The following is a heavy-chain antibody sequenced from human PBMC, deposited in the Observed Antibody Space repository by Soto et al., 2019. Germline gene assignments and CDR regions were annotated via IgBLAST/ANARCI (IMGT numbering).Heavy chain of an antibody. CDR3: ARGDGGYYYGMDV. Sequence: TLSLTCTVSGGSISSGGYYWSWIRQKPGKGLEWIGYIYYSGSTYYNPSLKSRVTISVDTSKNQFSLKLSSVTAAYTAVYYCARGDGGYYYGMDVWGQGTTVTVSS. CDR2: IYYSGST. D-gene: IGHD3-10*01. V-gene: IGHV4-31*03. CDR1: GGSISSGGYY. J-gene: IGHJ6*02.